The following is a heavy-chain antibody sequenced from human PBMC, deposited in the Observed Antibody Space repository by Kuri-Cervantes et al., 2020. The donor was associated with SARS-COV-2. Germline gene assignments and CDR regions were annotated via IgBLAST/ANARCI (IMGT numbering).Heavy chain of an antibody. Sequence: GSLRLSCAVSGYSISSGYYWGWIRQPPGKGLEWIGSIYHSGSTYYNPSLKSRVTISVDTSKNQFSLKLSSVTAADTAVYYCARPRGGNAHYFDYWGQGTLVTVSS. CDR2: IYHSGST. V-gene: IGHV4-38-2*01. D-gene: IGHD2-15*01. CDR3: ARPRGGNAHYFDY. CDR1: GYSISSGYY. J-gene: IGHJ4*02.